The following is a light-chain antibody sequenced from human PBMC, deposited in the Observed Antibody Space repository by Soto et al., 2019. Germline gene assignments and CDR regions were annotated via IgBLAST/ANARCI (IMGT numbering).Light chain of an antibody. CDR1: SSNIGTNT. CDR2: NDN. CDR3: AAWDGSLNVVL. V-gene: IGLV1-44*01. J-gene: IGLJ2*01. Sequence: VVTQPSSASGTPGQTVTISCSGTSSNIGTNTVNWYRQVPGMAPKLLIFNDNVRPSGVPGRFSGSRSGTSASLAISGLQSEDEADYYCAAWDGSLNVVLLGGGTKLTVL.